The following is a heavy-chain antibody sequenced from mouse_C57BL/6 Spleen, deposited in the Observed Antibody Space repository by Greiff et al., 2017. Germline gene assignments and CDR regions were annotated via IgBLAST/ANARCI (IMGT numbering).Heavy chain of an antibody. D-gene: IGHD1-1*01. Sequence: EVKLVESGPGLVKPSQSLSLTCSVTGYSITSGYYWNWIRQFPGNKLEWMGYISYDGSNNYNPSLKNRNSITRDTSKNQFFLKLNSVTTEDTATYYCAIYGCSFYYAIDYWGQGTSVTVSS. V-gene: IGHV3-6*01. J-gene: IGHJ4*01. CDR3: AIYGCSFYYAIDY. CDR1: GYSITSGYY. CDR2: ISYDGSN.